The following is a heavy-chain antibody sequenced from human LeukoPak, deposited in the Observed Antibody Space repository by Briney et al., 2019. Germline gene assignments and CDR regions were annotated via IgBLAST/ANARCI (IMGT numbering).Heavy chain of an antibody. CDR1: GDSVSSNSAA. D-gene: IGHD6-13*01. J-gene: IGHJ3*02. CDR2: TYYRSKWYN. Sequence: SQTLSLTCAISGDSVSSNSAAWNWIRRSPSRGLEWLGRTYYRSKWYNDYAVSVKSRITINPDTSKNQFSLQLNSVTPEDTAVYYCARDGGYSSSWYNAFDIWGQGTMVTVSS. CDR3: ARDGGYSSSWYNAFDI. V-gene: IGHV6-1*01.